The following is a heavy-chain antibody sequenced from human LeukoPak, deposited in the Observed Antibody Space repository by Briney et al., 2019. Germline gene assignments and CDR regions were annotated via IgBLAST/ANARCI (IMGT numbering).Heavy chain of an antibody. J-gene: IGHJ6*02. D-gene: IGHD3-10*01. CDR3: ARDTYGSGSYNSYYYYGMDV. CDR1: GFTFSDYY. Sequence: PGGSLRLSCAASGFTFSDYYMSWIRQAPGKGLEWVSYISNSGSTIYYADSVKGRFTISRDNAKNSLYLQMNSLRAEDTAVYYCARDTYGSGSYNSYYYYGMDVWGQGTTVTVSS. CDR2: ISNSGSTI. V-gene: IGHV3-11*01.